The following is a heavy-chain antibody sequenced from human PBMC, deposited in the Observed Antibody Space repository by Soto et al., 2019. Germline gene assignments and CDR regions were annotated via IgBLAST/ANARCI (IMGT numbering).Heavy chain of an antibody. Sequence: SETLSLTCTVSGGSTNSRNDYWGWIRQPPGRGLEWIGSVYYSGSTHDNPSLQSRVSISVDTSRNQFSLNLISVTAADTALYFCARQPRGPGYGERGLYFDHWGQGTLVTVS. D-gene: IGHD3-16*01. CDR3: ARQPRGPGYGERGLYFDH. CDR2: VYYSGST. CDR1: GGSTNSRNDY. V-gene: IGHV4-39*01. J-gene: IGHJ4*02.